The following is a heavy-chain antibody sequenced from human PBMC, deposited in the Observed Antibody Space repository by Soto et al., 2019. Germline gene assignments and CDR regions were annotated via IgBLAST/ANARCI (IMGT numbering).Heavy chain of an antibody. CDR3: AFSPRPGGTGFDY. V-gene: IGHV3-11*06. Sequence: QVLLVESGGGLVKPGGSLRLSCAASGFTLSDYYMNWMRQAPGKGPEWVSYISASSSYTNYADSVQGRFTISRDNAKNSVYLQMNSLRAEDTAVYYCAFSPRPGGTGFDYRGQGTPVTVSS. J-gene: IGHJ4*02. D-gene: IGHD1-26*01. CDR2: ISASSSYT. CDR1: GFTLSDYY.